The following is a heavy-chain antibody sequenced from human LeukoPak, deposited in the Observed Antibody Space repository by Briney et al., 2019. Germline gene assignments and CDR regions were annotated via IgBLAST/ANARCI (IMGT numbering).Heavy chain of an antibody. D-gene: IGHD2-8*01. CDR1: VGSISSYY. Sequence: PSETLSLTRTDSVGSISSYYWSWIRQPPPKGREWIGYIYYSGSTNYNPALKSRVTISVDTSKNQFSLKLSSVTAADTAVYYCARGDHGFVLDYWGQGTLVTVSS. J-gene: IGHJ4*02. CDR3: ARGDHGFVLDY. V-gene: IGHV4-59*01. CDR2: IYYSGST.